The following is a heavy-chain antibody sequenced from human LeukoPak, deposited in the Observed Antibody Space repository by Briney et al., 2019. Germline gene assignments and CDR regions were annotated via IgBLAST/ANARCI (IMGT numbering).Heavy chain of an antibody. D-gene: IGHD3-22*01. V-gene: IGHV3-30*18. Sequence: GGSLRLSCAASGFTVSSNYMTWVRQAPGKGLEWVAVISYDGSNKYYADPVKGRFTISRDNSRNTLYLQMNSLRAEDTAVYYCAKNGVTMIVVYYFDYWGQGTLVTVSS. CDR3: AKNGVTMIVVYYFDY. J-gene: IGHJ4*02. CDR2: ISYDGSNK. CDR1: GFTVSSNY.